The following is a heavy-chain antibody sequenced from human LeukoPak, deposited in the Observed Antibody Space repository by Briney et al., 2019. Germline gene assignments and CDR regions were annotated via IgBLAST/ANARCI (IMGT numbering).Heavy chain of an antibody. J-gene: IGHJ4*02. D-gene: IGHD1-26*01. Sequence: PGGSLRLSCAASGFTFSSYNMNWVRRAPGKGLEWVSSISSSSSYIYYADSMKGRFTISRDNAKNSLYLQMNSLRAEDTAIYYCARDLSVGAKPDLGFDYWGQGTLVTVSS. V-gene: IGHV3-21*01. CDR1: GFTFSSYN. CDR2: ISSSSSYI. CDR3: ARDLSVGAKPDLGFDY.